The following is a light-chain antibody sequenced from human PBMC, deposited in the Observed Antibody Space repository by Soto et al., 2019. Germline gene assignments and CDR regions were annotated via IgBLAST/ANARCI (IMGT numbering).Light chain of an antibody. CDR3: QQYHDLFPWT. CDR1: QDISNY. V-gene: IGKV1-33*01. J-gene: IGKJ1*01. Sequence: DIQMTQSPSSLSASVGDRVTVTCQASQDISNYLNWYQHKAGKAPKLLISDASNLQTGVPSRFSGSGSGTDFTFTISSFQPEDIATYYCQQYHDLFPWTFGQGTKVEI. CDR2: DAS.